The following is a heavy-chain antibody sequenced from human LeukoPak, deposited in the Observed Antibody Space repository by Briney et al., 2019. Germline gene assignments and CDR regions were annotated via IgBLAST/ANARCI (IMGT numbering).Heavy chain of an antibody. J-gene: IGHJ4*02. Sequence: GGSLRLSCAASGFTVSSNYMSWVRQAPGQGLEWVSVIYSGGSTYYADSVKGRFTISRDNAKNSLYLQMNSLRAEDTAVHYCAREVESSGCIDYWGQGTLVTVSS. V-gene: IGHV3-53*01. CDR1: GFTVSSNY. CDR3: AREVESSGCIDY. CDR2: IYSGGST. D-gene: IGHD6-19*01.